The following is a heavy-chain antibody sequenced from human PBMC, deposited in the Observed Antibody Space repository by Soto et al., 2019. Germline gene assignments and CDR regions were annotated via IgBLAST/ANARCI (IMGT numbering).Heavy chain of an antibody. CDR3: ARGSYYYDSSGYYHY. CDR1: GGSISSYY. D-gene: IGHD3-22*01. Sequence: SETRSLTCTISGGSISSYYGNLMRQPPGKGLEWIGYIYYSGSTNYNPSLKSRVTISVDTSKNQFSLKLSSVTAADTAVFYFARGSYYYDSSGYYHYWGQGTLVTVSS. CDR2: IYYSGST. V-gene: IGHV4-59*08. J-gene: IGHJ4*02.